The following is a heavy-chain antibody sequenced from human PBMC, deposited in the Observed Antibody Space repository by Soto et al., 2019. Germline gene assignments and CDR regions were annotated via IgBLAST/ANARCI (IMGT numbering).Heavy chain of an antibody. CDR1: GFTFSNAW. Sequence: GGSLRLSCAASGFTFSNAWMSWVRQAPGKGLEWVGRIKSKTDGGTTDYAAPVKGRFTISRDDSKNTLYLQMNSLKTEVTAVYYCTTPMTSYSSSSDAFDIWGQGTMVTVSS. CDR3: TTPMTSYSSSSDAFDI. CDR2: IKSKTDGGTT. V-gene: IGHV3-15*01. J-gene: IGHJ3*02. D-gene: IGHD6-6*01.